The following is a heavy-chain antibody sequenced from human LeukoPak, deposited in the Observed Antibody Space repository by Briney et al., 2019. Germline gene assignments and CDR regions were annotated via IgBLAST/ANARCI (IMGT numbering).Heavy chain of an antibody. CDR3: ARRYYDFWSGYYRDY. Sequence: SETLSLTCAVYGGSFSGYYWSWIRQPPGKGLEWIGEINHSGSTNYNPSLKSRVTISVDTSKNQFSLKLSSVTAADTAVYYCARRYYDFWSGYYRDYWGQGTLVTVSS. CDR2: INHSGST. V-gene: IGHV4-34*01. J-gene: IGHJ4*02. CDR1: GGSFSGYY. D-gene: IGHD3-3*01.